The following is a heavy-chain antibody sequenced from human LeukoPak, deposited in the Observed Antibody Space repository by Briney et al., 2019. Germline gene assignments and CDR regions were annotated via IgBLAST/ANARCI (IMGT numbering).Heavy chain of an antibody. CDR2: IYYSGST. CDR1: GGSISSGDYY. J-gene: IGHJ4*02. D-gene: IGHD3-22*01. Sequence: SETLSLTCTVSGGSISSGDYYWSWIRQPPGKGLEWIGYIYYSGSTYYNPSLKSRVTISVDTSKNQFSLKLSSVTAADTAVYYCARETYYYDSSGYYTSPSFDHWGQGTLVTVSS. CDR3: ARETYYYDSSGYYTSPSFDH. V-gene: IGHV4-30-4*01.